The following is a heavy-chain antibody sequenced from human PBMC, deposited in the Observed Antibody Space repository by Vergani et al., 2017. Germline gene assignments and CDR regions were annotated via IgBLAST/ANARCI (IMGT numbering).Heavy chain of an antibody. J-gene: IGHJ6*02. Sequence: QEQLLQSGGGVVQPGGSLRLSCIGSGYTFGHFDMHWVRQAPGKGLAWVSFIRYDGSNPQYIDSVKGRFTISRDNSKDPLFLQMNGLRPEDTGTYFCAXKGGSLYYYGVDVWGQGTTITVSS. CDR3: AXKGGSLYYYGVDV. CDR1: GYTFGHFD. CDR2: IRYDGSNP. V-gene: IGHV3-30*02. D-gene: IGHD1-26*01.